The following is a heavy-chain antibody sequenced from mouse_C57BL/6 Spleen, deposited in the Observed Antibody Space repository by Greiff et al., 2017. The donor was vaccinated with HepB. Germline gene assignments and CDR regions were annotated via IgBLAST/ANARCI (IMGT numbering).Heavy chain of an antibody. V-gene: IGHV1-4*01. CDR1: GYTFTSYT. J-gene: IGHJ4*01. CDR3: ARWRGVAMEY. CDR2: INPSSGYT. Sequence: VQLQQSGAELARPGASVKMSCKASGYTFTSYTMHWVKQRPGQGLEWIGYINPSSGYTKYNQKFKDKATLTADKSSSTAYMQLSSLTSEDSAVYYCARWRGVAMEYWGKGTSVTVAS.